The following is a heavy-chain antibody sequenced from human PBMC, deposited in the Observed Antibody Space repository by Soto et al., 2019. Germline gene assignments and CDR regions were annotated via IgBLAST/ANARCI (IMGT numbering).Heavy chain of an antibody. CDR1: GGSISSSSYY. J-gene: IGHJ4*02. Sequence: PSETQSLTCTVSGGSISSSSYYWGWIRQPPGKGLEWIGNIYYSGSTYYNPSLKNRVTISVDTSKNQFSLKLSSVTAADTAVYYCARQAYYFGSGTYSHLDYWGQGTLVTVSS. D-gene: IGHD3-10*01. V-gene: IGHV4-39*01. CDR2: IYYSGST. CDR3: ARQAYYFGSGTYSHLDY.